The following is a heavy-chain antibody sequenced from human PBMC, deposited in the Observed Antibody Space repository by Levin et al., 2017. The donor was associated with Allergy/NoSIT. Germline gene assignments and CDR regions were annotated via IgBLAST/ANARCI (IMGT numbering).Heavy chain of an antibody. CDR1: GFDFHIYI. D-gene: IGHD1/OR15-1a*01. V-gene: IGHV3-21*01. CDR3: ARSHPLSGTTHFSYQDGIDV. CDR2: ITTGSNYK. J-gene: IGHJ6*02. Sequence: GGSLRLSCEASGFDFHIYIMNWVRQAPGKGLEWLSSITTGSNYKYYIDSVRGRFVISRDNGRNSLYLQMNSLRAEDTAVYYCARSHPLSGTTHFSYQDGIDVWGQGTTVTV.